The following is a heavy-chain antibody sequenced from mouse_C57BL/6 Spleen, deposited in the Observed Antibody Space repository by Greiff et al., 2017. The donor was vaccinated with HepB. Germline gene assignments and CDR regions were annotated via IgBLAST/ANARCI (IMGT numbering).Heavy chain of an antibody. Sequence: EVKLQESGPGLVKPSQSLSLTCSVTGYSITSGYYWNWIRQFPGNKLEWMGYISYDGSNNYNPSLKNRISITRDTSKNQFFLKLNSVTTEDTATYYCARAGDGYPYWYFDVWGTGTTVTVSS. CDR2: ISYDGSN. CDR1: GYSITSGYY. D-gene: IGHD2-3*01. CDR3: ARAGDGYPYWYFDV. V-gene: IGHV3-6*01. J-gene: IGHJ1*03.